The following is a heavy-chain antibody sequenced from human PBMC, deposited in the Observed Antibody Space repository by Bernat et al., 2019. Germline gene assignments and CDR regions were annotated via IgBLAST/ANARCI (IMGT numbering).Heavy chain of an antibody. Sequence: VQLVESGGGLVQPGGSLRLSCEASGFTFSTLNMNWVRQAPGKGLEWVSYISNSGSAIYYADSVKGRFTISRDNAKNSLYLQMNSLRDEDTAVYYCARGWICTGGACYFDYWGQGTLVSVSS. J-gene: IGHJ4*02. CDR1: GFTFSTLN. D-gene: IGHD2-8*02. CDR2: ISNSGSAI. V-gene: IGHV3-48*02. CDR3: ARGWICTGGACYFDY.